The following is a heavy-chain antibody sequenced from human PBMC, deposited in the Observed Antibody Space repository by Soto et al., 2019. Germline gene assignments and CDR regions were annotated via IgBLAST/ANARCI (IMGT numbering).Heavy chain of an antibody. CDR3: APGGRSGITLDY. CDR1: GFTFSSYA. Sequence: GGSLRLSCAASGFTFSSYAMSWVRQAPGKGLEWVSAISGSGGSTYYADSVKGRFTISRDNSKNTLYLQMNSLRAEDTAVYYCAPGGRSGITLDYWGQGTLVTVSS. CDR2: ISGSGGST. D-gene: IGHD1-7*01. J-gene: IGHJ4*02. V-gene: IGHV3-23*01.